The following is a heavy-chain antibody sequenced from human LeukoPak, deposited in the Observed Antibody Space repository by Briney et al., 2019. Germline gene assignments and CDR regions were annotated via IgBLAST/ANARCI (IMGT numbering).Heavy chain of an antibody. CDR2: INPDGRST. V-gene: IGHV3-74*01. D-gene: IGHD2-21*01. J-gene: IGHJ4*02. Sequence: PGGSLRLSCAASGFMFSSCWMHWVRQAPGEGLVWVSRINPDGRSTSHADSVKGRFTLSRDNARDTLYLQMNSLRAEDTAVYYCARGPLSGGAIQFDSWGQGTLVTVSS. CDR3: ARGPLSGGAIQFDS. CDR1: GFMFSSCW.